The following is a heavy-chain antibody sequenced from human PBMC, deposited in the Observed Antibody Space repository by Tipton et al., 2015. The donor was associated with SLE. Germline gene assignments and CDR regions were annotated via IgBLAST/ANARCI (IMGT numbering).Heavy chain of an antibody. CDR3: ARGSIAARPNAFDI. D-gene: IGHD6-6*01. J-gene: IGHJ3*02. V-gene: IGHV4-34*01. Sequence: TLSLTCTVSGGSISSYYWSWIRQPPGKGLEWIGEINHSGSTNYNPSLKSRVTISVDTSKNQFSLKLSSVTAADTAVYYCARGSIAARPNAFDIWGQGTMVTVSS. CDR2: INHSGST. CDR1: GGSISSYY.